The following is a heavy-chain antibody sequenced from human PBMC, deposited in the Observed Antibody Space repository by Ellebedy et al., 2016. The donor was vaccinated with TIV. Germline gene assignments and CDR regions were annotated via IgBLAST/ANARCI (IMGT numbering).Heavy chain of an antibody. CDR3: ARAFRTADY. Sequence: GESLKISCAASGFTVSSNYMSWVRQAPGKGLEWVSVIYSSGGTYYADSVKGRFTISRDNSKNTLYLQMNSLRAEDTAVYYCARAFRTADYWGQGTLVTVSS. V-gene: IGHV3-66*01. D-gene: IGHD3-3*02. CDR1: GFTVSSNY. J-gene: IGHJ4*02. CDR2: IYSSGGT.